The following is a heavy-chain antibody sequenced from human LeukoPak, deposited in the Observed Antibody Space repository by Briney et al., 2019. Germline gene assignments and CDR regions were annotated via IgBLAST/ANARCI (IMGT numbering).Heavy chain of an antibody. CDR3: ARAMAPPRVRYPPYGMDV. J-gene: IGHJ6*02. CDR2: IYYSGST. CDR1: GGSISSSSYY. V-gene: IGHV4-39*07. D-gene: IGHD3-10*01. Sequence: SSETLSLTCTVSGGSISSSSYYWGWIRQPPGKGLEWIGSIYYSGSTYYNPSLKSRVTISVDTSKNQFSLKLSSVTAADTAVYYCARAMAPPRVRYPPYGMDVWGQGTTVTVSS.